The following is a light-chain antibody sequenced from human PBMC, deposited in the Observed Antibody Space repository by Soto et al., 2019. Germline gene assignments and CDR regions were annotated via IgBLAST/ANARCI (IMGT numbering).Light chain of an antibody. CDR3: QHDNSCSWT. V-gene: IGKV1-5*01. CDR1: QSVSSW. J-gene: IGKJ1*01. Sequence: DIQMTQSPSTLSASVGDRVTITCRAGQSVSSWLSCYQQKPVRAPKLLIYDASSLESGVPARFSGSGSGTEISLTIISLQPADFSTNYYQHDNSCSWTFGQGTKVDNK. CDR2: DAS.